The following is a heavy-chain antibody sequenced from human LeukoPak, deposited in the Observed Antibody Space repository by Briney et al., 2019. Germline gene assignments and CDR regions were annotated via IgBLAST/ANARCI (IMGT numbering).Heavy chain of an antibody. CDR3: TRLGSDY. CDR1: GFIFGDFS. J-gene: IGHJ4*02. V-gene: IGHV3-49*03. CDR2: IRRKANGGAT. D-gene: IGHD1-26*01. Sequence: PGGSLRLSCTGSGFIFGDFSLTWFRQAPGKGLEWVGFIRRKANGGATDYAASVKGRFTMSRDDSKSIAYLEMNSLKTEDTGVYYCTRLGSDYWGQGTLATVSS.